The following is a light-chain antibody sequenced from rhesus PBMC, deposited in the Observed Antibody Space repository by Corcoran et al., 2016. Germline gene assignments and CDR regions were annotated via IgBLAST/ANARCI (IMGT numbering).Light chain of an antibody. CDR3: QETSNLWT. CDR2: GAS. V-gene: IGKV3-31*02. Sequence: EIVMTQSPATLSLSPGETATISCRTSQSVSSKLAWYQQKPGQAPRLLIDGASSRATGIPDRVSGSGSGTDFTLTISSLESEDFAVYYCQETSNLWTFGQGTKVELK. J-gene: IGKJ1*01. CDR1: QSVSSK.